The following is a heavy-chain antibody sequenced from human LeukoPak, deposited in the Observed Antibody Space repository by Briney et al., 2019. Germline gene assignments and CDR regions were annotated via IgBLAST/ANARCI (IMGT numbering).Heavy chain of an antibody. J-gene: IGHJ3*02. CDR2: ISYDGRNQ. CDR1: GFTFSNYA. Sequence: GGSLRLSCAASGFTFSNYAMHWVRQAPGKGLEWVAVISYDGRNQYYADSVKGRFTISRDNSKNTLYLQMNSLRAEDTAVYYCAKLVVVVIEDAFDIWGQGTMVTVSS. CDR3: AKLVVVVIEDAFDI. D-gene: IGHD3-22*01. V-gene: IGHV3-30-3*02.